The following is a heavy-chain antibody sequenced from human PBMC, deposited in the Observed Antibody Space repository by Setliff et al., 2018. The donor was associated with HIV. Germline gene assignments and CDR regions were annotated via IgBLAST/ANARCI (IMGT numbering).Heavy chain of an antibody. CDR2: IKQDGSEK. Sequence: PGGSLRLSCAASGFTFSSYWMSWVRQAPGKGLEWVANIKQDGSEKYYVDSVKGRFTISRDNAKNSLYLQMNSLRAEDTAVYYCSGEFGSPPDLYYWGQGTLVTVSS. CDR1: GFTFSSYW. V-gene: IGHV3-7*01. D-gene: IGHD2-21*01. J-gene: IGHJ4*02. CDR3: SGEFGSPPDLYY.